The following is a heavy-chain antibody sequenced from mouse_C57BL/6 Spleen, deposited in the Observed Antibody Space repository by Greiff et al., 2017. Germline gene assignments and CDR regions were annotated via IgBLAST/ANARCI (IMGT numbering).Heavy chain of an antibody. V-gene: IGHV1-55*01. D-gene: IGHD1-1*01. Sequence: VKLQQPGAELVKPGASVKMSCKASGYTFTSYWLTWVKQRPGQGLEWIGDIYPGSGSTNYNEKFKSKATLTVDTSSSTAYMQLSSLTSEDSAVYYCARCGRVYEGYYFDYWGQGTTLTVSS. CDR3: ARCGRVYEGYYFDY. CDR1: GYTFTSYW. CDR2: IYPGSGST. J-gene: IGHJ2*01.